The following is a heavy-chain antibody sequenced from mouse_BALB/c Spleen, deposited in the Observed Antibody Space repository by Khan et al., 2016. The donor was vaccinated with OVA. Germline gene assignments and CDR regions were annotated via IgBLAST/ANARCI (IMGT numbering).Heavy chain of an antibody. CDR1: GYSITSGYA. CDR3: ARGNYYGYYFDY. Sequence: EVQLQESGPGLVKPSQSLSLTCTVTGYSITSGYAWNWIRQFPGNKLEWMGYISYSDVTNYNPSLKSRISITGDTSKNQFFLQLNSVTTEDTATYYCARGNYYGYYFDYWGQGTTLTVSS. J-gene: IGHJ2*01. D-gene: IGHD1-1*01. V-gene: IGHV3-2*02. CDR2: ISYSDVT.